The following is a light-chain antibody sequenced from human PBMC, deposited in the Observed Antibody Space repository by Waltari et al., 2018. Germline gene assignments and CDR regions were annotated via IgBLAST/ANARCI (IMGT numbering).Light chain of an antibody. Sequence: QSALTQPPSASGSPGQSVTISCTGTSRAVGRYNYVSWYQQHPGKAPKLLIYAVSKRPSGVPDRFSGSKSGNTASLTVSGLQAEDEADYYCSSYVGSNNYVFGTGTKVTVL. CDR2: AVS. CDR3: SSYVGSNNYV. V-gene: IGLV2-8*01. J-gene: IGLJ1*01. CDR1: SRAVGRYNY.